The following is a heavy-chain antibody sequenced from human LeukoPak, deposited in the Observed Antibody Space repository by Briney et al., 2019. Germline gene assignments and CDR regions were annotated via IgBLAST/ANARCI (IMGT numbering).Heavy chain of an antibody. CDR3: ARHRYRSGSDWIDP. CDR2: MYYSGTT. CDR1: GGSISSSSYY. J-gene: IGHJ5*02. Sequence: SETLSLACTVSGGSISSSSYYWGWIRQPPGKGLEWIGSMYYSGTTYYNPSLKSRVTISVDTSKNQFSLKLSSVTAADTAVYYCARHRYRSGSDWIDPWGQGTLVTVSS. V-gene: IGHV4-39*01. D-gene: IGHD6-25*01.